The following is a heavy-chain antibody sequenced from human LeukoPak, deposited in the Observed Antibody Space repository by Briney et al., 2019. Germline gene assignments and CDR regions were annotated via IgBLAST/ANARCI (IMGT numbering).Heavy chain of an antibody. V-gene: IGHV3-7*01. J-gene: IGHJ4*02. D-gene: IGHD1-1*01. CDR3: ARGVPTGVDYFDY. CDR1: GFTFNNYW. CDR2: IKRDGTDK. Sequence: GGSLRLSCAASGFTFNNYWMSWVRQAPGKGLEWLANIKRDGTDKYYVGSVEGRFTISRDNAKNSLHLQMSSLRAEDTSVYYCARGVPTGVDYFDYWGQGTLVTVSS.